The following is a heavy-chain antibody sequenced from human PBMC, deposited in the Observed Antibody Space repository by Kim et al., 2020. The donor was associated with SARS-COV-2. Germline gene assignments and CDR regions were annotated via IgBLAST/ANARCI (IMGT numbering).Heavy chain of an antibody. CDR1: GGSISSYY. J-gene: IGHJ4*02. CDR3: ARGAARIFFDY. Sequence: SETLSLTCTVSGGSISSYYWSWIRQSPGKGLEWIGYIYYSGSTNYNPSLKSRVTISVDTSKNQFSLKLSSVTAADTAVYYCARGAARIFFDYWGQGTLVTVSS. D-gene: IGHD6-6*01. CDR2: IYYSGST. V-gene: IGHV4-59*13.